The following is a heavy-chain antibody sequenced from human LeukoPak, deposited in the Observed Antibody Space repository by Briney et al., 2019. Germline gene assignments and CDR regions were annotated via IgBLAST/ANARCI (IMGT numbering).Heavy chain of an antibody. CDR3: ARVYPDYDILTGYYRVGNWFDP. V-gene: IGHV1-18*01. Sequence: ATVKVSCKASGYSLTSYGISWVRQAPGQGLEWMGWISAYNGNTNYAQKLQGRVTMTTDTSTSTAYMELRSLRSDDTAVYYCARVYPDYDILTGYYRVGNWFDPWGQGTLVTVSS. J-gene: IGHJ5*02. CDR1: GYSLTSYG. CDR2: ISAYNGNT. D-gene: IGHD3-9*01.